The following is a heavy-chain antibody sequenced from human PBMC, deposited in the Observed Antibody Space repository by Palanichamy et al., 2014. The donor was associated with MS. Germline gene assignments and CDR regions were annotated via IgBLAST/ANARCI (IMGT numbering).Heavy chain of an antibody. Sequence: EVQLVEVWGGLVQPGRSLRLSCAASGFTFDDYAMHWVRQAPGKGPGVGSQGISWNSGSIGYADSVKGRFTISRDNAKNSLYLQMNSLRAEDTALYYCAKGDYYGSGSYRLNWLDPWGQGTLVTVSS. CDR3: AKGDYYGSGSYRLNWLDP. V-gene: IGHV3-9*01. CDR1: GFTFDDYA. CDR2: ISWNSGSI. D-gene: IGHD3-10*01. J-gene: IGHJ5*02.